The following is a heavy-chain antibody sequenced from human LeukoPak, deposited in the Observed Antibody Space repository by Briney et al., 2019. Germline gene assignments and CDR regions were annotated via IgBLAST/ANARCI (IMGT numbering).Heavy chain of an antibody. V-gene: IGHV4-39*07. CDR2: IYYSGST. CDR1: GGSISSSSYY. Sequence: SETLSLTCTVSGGSISSSSYYWGWIRQPPGKGLEWIGSIYYSGSTNYNPSLKSRVTLSVDTSKTQFSLQLSSVTAADTAVYYCARINSAPDFWGQGTLVTVSS. D-gene: IGHD1-26*01. CDR3: ARINSAPDF. J-gene: IGHJ4*02.